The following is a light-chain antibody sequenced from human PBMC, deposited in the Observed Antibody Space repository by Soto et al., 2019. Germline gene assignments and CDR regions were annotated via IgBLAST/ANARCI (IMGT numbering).Light chain of an antibody. CDR1: SSNVGGYNY. V-gene: IGLV2-14*01. CDR3: TSYTKSSTRKL. Sequence: QSALTQPASVSGSPGQSIAISCTGTSSNVGGYNYVSWYQQHPGKVPKLIIYEVSNRPSGVSDRFSGSKSGNTASLTISGLQAEDEAVYYCTSYTKSSTRKLFGGGTKLTVL. J-gene: IGLJ2*01. CDR2: EVS.